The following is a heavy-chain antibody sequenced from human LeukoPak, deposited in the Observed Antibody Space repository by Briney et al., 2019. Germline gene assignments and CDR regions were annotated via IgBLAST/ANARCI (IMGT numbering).Heavy chain of an antibody. D-gene: IGHD1-26*01. CDR3: ARDGSIVGAPGAYYYGMDV. Sequence: GGSLRLSCAASGFTFSSYSMNWVRQAPGKGLEWVSYISSSGSTIYYADSVKGRFTISRDNAKNSLYLQMNSLRAEDTAVYYCARDGSIVGAPGAYYYGMDVWGQGTTVTVSS. CDR1: GFTFSSYS. V-gene: IGHV3-48*04. J-gene: IGHJ6*02. CDR2: ISSSGSTI.